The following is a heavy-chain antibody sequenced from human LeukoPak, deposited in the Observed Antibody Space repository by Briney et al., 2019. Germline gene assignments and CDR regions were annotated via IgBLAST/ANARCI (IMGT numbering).Heavy chain of an antibody. CDR2: IYYSGST. CDR3: AREEFYY. V-gene: IGHV4-39*02. J-gene: IGHJ4*02. D-gene: IGHD2/OR15-2a*01. Sequence: TSETPSLTCTVSGGSISSSSYYWGWIRQPPGKGLEWIGSIYYSGSTYYNPSLKSRVTISVDTSKNQFSLKLSSVTAADTAVYYCAREEFYYWGQGTLVTVSS. CDR1: GGSISSSSYY.